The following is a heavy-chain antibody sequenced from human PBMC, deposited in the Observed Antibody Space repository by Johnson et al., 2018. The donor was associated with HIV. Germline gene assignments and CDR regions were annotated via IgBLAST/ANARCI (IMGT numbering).Heavy chain of an antibody. Sequence: QVQLVESGGGVVQPGRSLRLSCAASGFNFSSYGMHWVRQAPGKGLEWVAVIWYDGSNKYYADSVKGRFTISRDNSKNTLYLQMDSLRGEDTAVYYCAKAFSTFHDAFDIWGQGTMVTVSS. CDR2: IWYDGSNK. D-gene: IGHD2/OR15-2a*01. V-gene: IGHV3-33*06. CDR1: GFNFSSYG. CDR3: AKAFSTFHDAFDI. J-gene: IGHJ3*02.